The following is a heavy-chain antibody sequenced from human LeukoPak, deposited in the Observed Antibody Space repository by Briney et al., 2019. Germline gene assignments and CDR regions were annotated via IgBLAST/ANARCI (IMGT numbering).Heavy chain of an antibody. CDR2: IYYSGST. J-gene: IGHJ5*02. Sequence: SETLSPTCTVSGGSISSSSYYWGWIRQPPGKGLEWIGSIYYSGSTYYNPSLKSRVTISVDTSKNQFSLKLSSVTAADTAVYYCARRKQITMVRGVISGGWFDPWGQGTLVTVSS. V-gene: IGHV4-39*01. CDR1: GGSISSSSYY. D-gene: IGHD3-10*01. CDR3: ARRKQITMVRGVISGGWFDP.